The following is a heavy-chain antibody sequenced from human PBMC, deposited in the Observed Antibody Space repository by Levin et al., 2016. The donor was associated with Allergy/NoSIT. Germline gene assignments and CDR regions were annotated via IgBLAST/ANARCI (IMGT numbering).Heavy chain of an antibody. CDR3: ARRHITMVRGVIRLFDY. Sequence: RQAPGKGLEWIGEINHSGSTNYNPSLKSRVTISVDTSKNQFSLKLSSVTAADTAVYYCARRHITMVRGVIRLFDYWGQGTLVTVSS. V-gene: IGHV4-34*01. D-gene: IGHD3-10*01. J-gene: IGHJ4*02. CDR2: INHSGST.